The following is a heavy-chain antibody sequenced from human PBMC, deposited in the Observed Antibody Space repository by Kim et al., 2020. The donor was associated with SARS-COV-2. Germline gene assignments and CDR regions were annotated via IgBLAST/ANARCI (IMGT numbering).Heavy chain of an antibody. D-gene: IGHD1-26*01. J-gene: IGHJ4*02. CDR3: ARASGSFLPWGY. Sequence: NYHPALKSRVTISVDTPKNQFSLKLSSVTAADTAVYYCARASGSFLPWGYWGQGTLVTVSS. V-gene: IGHV4-59*01.